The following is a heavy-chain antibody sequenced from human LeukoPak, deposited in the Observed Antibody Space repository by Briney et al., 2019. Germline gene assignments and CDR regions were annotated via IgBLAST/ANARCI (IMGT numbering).Heavy chain of an antibody. CDR1: GFTFSSYS. D-gene: IGHD2-2*01. CDR2: ISSSSSYI. V-gene: IGHV3-21*01. CDR3: AGDLREYCSSTSCPNWYFDL. J-gene: IGHJ2*01. Sequence: GGSLRLSCAASGFTFSSYSMNWVRQAPGKGLEWVSSISSSSSYIYYADSVKGRFTISRDNAKNSLYLQMNSLRAEDTAVYYCAGDLREYCSSTSCPNWYFDLWGRGTLVTVSS.